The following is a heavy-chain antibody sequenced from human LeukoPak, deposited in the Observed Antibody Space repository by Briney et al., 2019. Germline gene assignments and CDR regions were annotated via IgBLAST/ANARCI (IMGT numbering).Heavy chain of an antibody. CDR2: ISGSGTST. V-gene: IGHV3-23*01. CDR1: GFTFTRYG. Sequence: GSLRLSCAASGFTFTRYGMSWVRQAPGKGLKWVSVISGSGTSTYYADSVKGRFTVSRDNSQNTLYLQMNSLRAEDTATYYCAKVLTGWNFDYWGQGSLVTVSS. D-gene: IGHD6-19*01. J-gene: IGHJ4*02. CDR3: AKVLTGWNFDY.